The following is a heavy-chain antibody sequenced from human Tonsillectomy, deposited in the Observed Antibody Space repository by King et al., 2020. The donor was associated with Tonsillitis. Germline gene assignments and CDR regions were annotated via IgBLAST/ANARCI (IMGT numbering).Heavy chain of an antibody. Sequence: VQLVESGGGVVQPGGSLRLSCAASGFTFSSYGMHWVRQAPGKGLEWVAFIRYDGSNKYYADSVKGRFTISRDNSKNTLYLQMNSLRAEDTAVYYCAKGYNDYGDYDWFDPWGQGTLVTVSS. D-gene: IGHD4-17*01. CDR2: IRYDGSNK. V-gene: IGHV3-30*02. CDR3: AKGYNDYGDYDWFDP. J-gene: IGHJ5*02. CDR1: GFTFSSYG.